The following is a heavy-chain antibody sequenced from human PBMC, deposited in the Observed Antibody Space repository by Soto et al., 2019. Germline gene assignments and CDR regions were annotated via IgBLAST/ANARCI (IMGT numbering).Heavy chain of an antibody. Sequence: SETLSLTCAVYSGSFSGSYWSWIRQPPGKGLEWIGEIYHGLSIVYNPSLKSRVTISVDRSKNQFSLKLSSVTAADTAVYYCARRATYYDFWSGPPGAFDIWGQGTMVTVSS. J-gene: IGHJ3*02. CDR1: SGSFSGSY. D-gene: IGHD3-3*01. V-gene: IGHV4-34*01. CDR3: ARRATYYDFWSGPPGAFDI. CDR2: IYHGLSI.